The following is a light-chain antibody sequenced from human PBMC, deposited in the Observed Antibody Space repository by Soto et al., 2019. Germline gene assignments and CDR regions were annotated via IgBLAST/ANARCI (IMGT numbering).Light chain of an antibody. CDR2: AAS. J-gene: IGKJ5*01. V-gene: IGKV1-39*01. CDR3: QQGYTSAIT. CDR1: QSIGKH. Sequence: DIQMTQSPSSLSASVGDRVTITCRASQSIGKHLNWYQQKPGKAPKSLIYAASNLQSGVPSRFSGSGSGTDFTLTVNSLQPEDFATYYCQQGYTSAITFGQGTRLEIK.